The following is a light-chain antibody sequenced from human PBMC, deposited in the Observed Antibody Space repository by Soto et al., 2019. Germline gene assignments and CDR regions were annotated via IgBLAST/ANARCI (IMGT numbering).Light chain of an antibody. CDR3: QKYNSAPWT. CDR2: KAS. CDR1: QTISSW. Sequence: DIQMTQSPSTLSGSVGDRVTITCRASQTISSWLAWYQQKPGKAPKLLIYKASTLKSGVPSRFSGSGSGTDFILTISSLQPEDVATYYCQKYNSAPWTFGQGTKVDIK. J-gene: IGKJ1*01. V-gene: IGKV1-5*03.